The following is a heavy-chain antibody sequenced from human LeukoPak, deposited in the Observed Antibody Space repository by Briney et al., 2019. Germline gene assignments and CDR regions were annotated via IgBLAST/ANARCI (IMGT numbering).Heavy chain of an antibody. V-gene: IGHV3-23*01. CDR3: AKALYYYGSGSVDY. CDR2: ISGSGGRT. Sequence: GGSLRLSCAASGFTFSSYAVSWVRQAPGKGLEWVSAISGSGGRTYYADSVKGRFTISRDNPKNTLYLQMNSQRAEDTAVYYCAKALYYYGSGSVDYWGQGTLVTVSS. D-gene: IGHD3-10*01. CDR1: GFTFSSYA. J-gene: IGHJ4*02.